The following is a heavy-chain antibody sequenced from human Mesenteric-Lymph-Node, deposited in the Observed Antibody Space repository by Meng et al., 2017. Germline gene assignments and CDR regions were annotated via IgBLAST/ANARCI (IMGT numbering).Heavy chain of an antibody. D-gene: IGHD2-15*01. J-gene: IGHJ3*02. Sequence: GESLKISCKGSGYSFTSYWIGWVRQMPGKGLEWMGIIYPGDSDTRYSPSFQGQVTISADKSISTAYLQWSSLKASDTTMYYCARIYCSGGSCYFGSDAFDIWGQGKMV. CDR1: GYSFTSYW. V-gene: IGHV5-51*01. CDR3: ARIYCSGGSCYFGSDAFDI. CDR2: IYPGDSDT.